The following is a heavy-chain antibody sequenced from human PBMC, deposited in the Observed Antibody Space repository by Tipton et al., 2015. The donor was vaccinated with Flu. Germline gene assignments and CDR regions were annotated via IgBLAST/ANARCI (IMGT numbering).Heavy chain of an antibody. Sequence: TLSLTCTVSGGSISSSSYYWGWIRQPPGKGLEWIGNIYYSGSTYYNPSLKSRVTISVDTSKNQFSLKLSSVTAADTAVYYCAKDLGGMYSSGANYGMDVWGQGTTVTVSS. V-gene: IGHV4-39*07. CDR1: GGSISSSSYY. CDR2: IYYSGST. D-gene: IGHD6-19*01. CDR3: AKDLGGMYSSGANYGMDV. J-gene: IGHJ6*02.